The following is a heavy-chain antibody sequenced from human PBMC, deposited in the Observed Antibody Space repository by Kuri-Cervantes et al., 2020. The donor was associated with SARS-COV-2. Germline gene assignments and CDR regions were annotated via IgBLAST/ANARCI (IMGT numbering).Heavy chain of an antibody. V-gene: IGHV1-69*06. D-gene: IGHD2-15*01. CDR3: ARKIGGGYCSGGSCWGMDV. CDR2: IIPIFGTA. CDR1: GDTFSSYA. Sequence: SVKVSCKASGDTFSSYAISWVRQAPGQGLEWMGGIIPIFGTANYAQKFQGRVTITADKSTSTAYMELSSLRSEDTAVYYCARKIGGGYCSGGSCWGMDVWGQGTTVTVSS. J-gene: IGHJ6*02.